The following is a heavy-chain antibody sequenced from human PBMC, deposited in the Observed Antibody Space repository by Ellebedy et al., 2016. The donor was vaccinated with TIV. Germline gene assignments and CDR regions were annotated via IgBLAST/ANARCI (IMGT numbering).Heavy chain of an antibody. J-gene: IGHJ2*01. D-gene: IGHD3-22*01. CDR3: ARVTYYYDSSGYSNWYFDL. Sequence: SETLSLTCAVSGGSISRGGYSWSWIRQPPGKGLEWIGHIYHSGSTYYNLSLKSRVTISVDRSRNQFSLKLSSVTAADTAVYYCARVTYYYDSSGYSNWYFDLWGRGTLVTVSS. CDR1: GGSISRGGYS. V-gene: IGHV4-30-2*01. CDR2: IYHSGST.